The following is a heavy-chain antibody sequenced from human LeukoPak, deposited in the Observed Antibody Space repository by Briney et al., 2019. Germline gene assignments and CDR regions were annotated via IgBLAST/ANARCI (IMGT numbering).Heavy chain of an antibody. Sequence: PSETLSLTCTVSGGSISSYYWSWIRQPPGKGLEWIGYIHYSGSTHYNPSLKSRVTISVDTSKNQASLKLRSVTAADTAVYYCARTTEGYAGGPGYSYYYYMDVWGKGTTVTISS. CDR3: ARTTEGYAGGPGYSYYYYMDV. CDR1: GGSISSYY. CDR2: IHYSGST. J-gene: IGHJ6*03. V-gene: IGHV4-59*01. D-gene: IGHD5-12*01.